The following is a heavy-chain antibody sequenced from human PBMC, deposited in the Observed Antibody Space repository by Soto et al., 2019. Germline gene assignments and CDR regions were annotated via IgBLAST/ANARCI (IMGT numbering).Heavy chain of an antibody. Sequence: SETLSLTCTVSGGSISSGSSHWGWIRQPPGKGLEWVGTVYHSGTTYYNPSLKSRVTISVDTSKRQFSLNLSSVTAADTAVYYCARHLYGGYILSSWFDPWGHGTLVTVSS. D-gene: IGHD5-12*01. CDR1: GGSISSGSSH. CDR3: ARHLYGGYILSSWFDP. V-gene: IGHV4-39*01. CDR2: VYHSGTT. J-gene: IGHJ5*02.